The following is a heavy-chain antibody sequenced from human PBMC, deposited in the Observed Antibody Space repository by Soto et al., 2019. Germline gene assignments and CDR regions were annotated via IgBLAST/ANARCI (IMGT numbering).Heavy chain of an antibody. CDR2: IKQDGSEK. Sequence: EVQLVESGGGLVQPGGSLRLSCAASGFTFSSYWMSWVRQAPGKGLEWVANIKQDGSEKYYVDSVKGRFTISRDNAKNSLYLQMNSLRAEDTAVYYCASSGPLYYYYYGIDVWGQGTTVTVSS. V-gene: IGHV3-7*01. CDR1: GFTFSSYW. J-gene: IGHJ6*02. CDR3: ASSGPLYYYYYGIDV.